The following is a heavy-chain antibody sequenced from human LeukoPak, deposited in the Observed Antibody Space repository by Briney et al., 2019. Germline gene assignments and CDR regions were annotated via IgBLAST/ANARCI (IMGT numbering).Heavy chain of an antibody. CDR1: GGSISSSSYY. D-gene: IGHD6-13*01. V-gene: IGHV4-39*07. J-gene: IGHJ2*01. CDR3: ARAEISGYSSSWYPHWYFDL. CDR2: IYYSGST. Sequence: PSETLSLTCTVSGGSISSSSYYWGWIRQPPGKGLEWIGSIYYSGSTYYNPSLKSRVTISVDTSKNQFSLKLSSVTAADTAVYYCARAEISGYSSSWYPHWYFDLWGRGTLVTVSS.